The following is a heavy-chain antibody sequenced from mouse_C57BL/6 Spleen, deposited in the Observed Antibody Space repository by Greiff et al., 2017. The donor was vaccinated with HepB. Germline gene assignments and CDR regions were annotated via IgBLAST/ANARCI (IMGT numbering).Heavy chain of an antibody. Sequence: QVHVKQPGTELVKPGASVKLSCKASGYTFTSYWMHWVKQRPGQGLEWIGNINPSNGGTNYNEKFKSKATLTVDKSSSTAYMQLSSLTSEDSAVYYCARNLLLRSYAMDYWGQGTSVTVSS. CDR3: ARNLLLRSYAMDY. CDR2: INPSNGGT. V-gene: IGHV1-53*01. CDR1: GYTFTSYW. J-gene: IGHJ4*01. D-gene: IGHD1-1*01.